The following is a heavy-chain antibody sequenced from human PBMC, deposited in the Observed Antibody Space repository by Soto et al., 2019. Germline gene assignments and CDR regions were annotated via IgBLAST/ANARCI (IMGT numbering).Heavy chain of an antibody. J-gene: IGHJ5*02. D-gene: IGHD6-19*01. V-gene: IGHV3-23*01. CDR1: GFTFNSYA. Sequence: EVQLLESGGGLVQPGGSLRLSCAASGFTFNSYAMSWVRQAPGKGLEWVSAISGSGGSTYYVDSVKGRFTISRDNSKNTLYLQMNSLRAEDTAVYYCAKGASGWSGEWVGSWGQGTLVSVSS. CDR3: AKGASGWSGEWVGS. CDR2: ISGSGGST.